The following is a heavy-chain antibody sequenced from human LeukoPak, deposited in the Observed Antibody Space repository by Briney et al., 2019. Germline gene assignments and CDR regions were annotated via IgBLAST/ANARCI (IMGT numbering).Heavy chain of an antibody. Sequence: SSETLSLTCTVSGGSISSYYWSWIRQPPGKGLEWIGYIYYSGSTNYNPSLKSRVTISVDTSKNQFSLKLSSVTAADTAVYYCARTYYGSGSYLQYYYYGMDVWGQGTTVTVSS. CDR1: GGSISSYY. J-gene: IGHJ6*02. CDR2: IYYSGST. V-gene: IGHV4-59*08. CDR3: ARTYYGSGSYLQYYYYGMDV. D-gene: IGHD3-10*01.